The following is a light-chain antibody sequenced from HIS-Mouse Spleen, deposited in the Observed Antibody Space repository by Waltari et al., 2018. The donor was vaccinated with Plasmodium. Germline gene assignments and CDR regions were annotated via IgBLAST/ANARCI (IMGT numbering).Light chain of an antibody. CDR2: DVS. V-gene: IGLV2-14*03. Sequence: QSALTQPASVSGSPGHSITLSCPGTSSDVGGYNYVSLFQQHPGKAPKLMIYDVSNRPSGVSNRFSGSKSGNTASLTISGLQAEDEADYYCSSYTSSSTLVFGGGTKLTVL. CDR3: SSYTSSSTLV. CDR1: SSDVGGYNY. J-gene: IGLJ2*01.